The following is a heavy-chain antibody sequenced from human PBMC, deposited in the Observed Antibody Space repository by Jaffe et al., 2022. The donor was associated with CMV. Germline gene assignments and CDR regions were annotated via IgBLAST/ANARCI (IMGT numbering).Heavy chain of an antibody. D-gene: IGHD6-13*01. CDR2: ISSSSSYI. Sequence: EVQLVESGGGLVKPGGSLRLSCAASGFTFSSYSMNWVRQAPGKGLEWVSSISSSSSYIYYADSVKGRFTISRDNAKNSLYLQMNSLRAEDTAVYYCARDGRSSSWYSDFDYWGQGTLVTVSS. V-gene: IGHV3-21*01. CDR1: GFTFSSYS. CDR3: ARDGRSSSWYSDFDY. J-gene: IGHJ4*02.